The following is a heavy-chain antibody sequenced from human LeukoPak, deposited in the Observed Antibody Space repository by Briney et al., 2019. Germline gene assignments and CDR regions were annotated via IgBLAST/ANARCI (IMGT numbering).Heavy chain of an antibody. CDR3: AKVEAAAGNPDY. CDR2: ISGSGEIT. V-gene: IGHV3-23*01. D-gene: IGHD6-13*01. J-gene: IGHJ4*02. Sequence: PGGSLRLSCAASGFTFSSYAMSWVRQAPGKGLEWVSVISGSGEITYYADSVKGRFTVSRDNSKNTLYLQMNSLRAEDTAVYYCAKVEAAAGNPDYWGQGTLVTVSS. CDR1: GFTFSSYA.